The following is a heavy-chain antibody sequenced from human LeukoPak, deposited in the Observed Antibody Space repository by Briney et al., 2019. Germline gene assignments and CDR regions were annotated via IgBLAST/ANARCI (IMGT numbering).Heavy chain of an antibody. CDR2: INHSGST. D-gene: IGHD6-19*01. CDR3: ARCRRTGYSSGWFRFDP. V-gene: IGHV4-34*01. J-gene: IGHJ5*02. CDR1: GGSFSGYY. Sequence: SETLSLTCAVYGGSFSGYYWSWIRQPPGKGLEWIGEINHSGSTNYNPSLKSRVTISVDTSKNQFSLKLSSVTAADTTVYYCARCRRTGYSSGWFRFDPWGQGTLVTVSS.